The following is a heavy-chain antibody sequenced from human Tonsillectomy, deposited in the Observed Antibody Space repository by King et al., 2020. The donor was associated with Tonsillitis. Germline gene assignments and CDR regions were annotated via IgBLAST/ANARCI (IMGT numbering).Heavy chain of an antibody. J-gene: IGHJ6*02. CDR1: GFTFSSYW. V-gene: IGHV3-7*03. CDR2: IKQDGSEK. Sequence: VQLVESGGGLVQPGGSLRLSCAASGFTFSSYWMSWVRQAPGKGLEWVANIKQDGSEKYYVDSVKGRFTISRDNAKNSLYVQMNSLRPEDTAVYYCARDANWNVVYYGLDVWGQGTTVTVSS. CDR3: ARDANWNVVYYGLDV. D-gene: IGHD1-20*01.